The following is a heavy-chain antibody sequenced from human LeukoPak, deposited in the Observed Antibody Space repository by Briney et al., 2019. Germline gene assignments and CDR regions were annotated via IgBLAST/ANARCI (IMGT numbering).Heavy chain of an antibody. CDR1: GGPFSGYY. J-gene: IGHJ4*02. D-gene: IGHD3-10*01. CDR2: INHSGST. V-gene: IGHV4-34*01. Sequence: SETLSLTCAVYGGPFSGYYWSWIRQPPGKGLEWIGEINHSGSTNYNPSLKSRVTISVDTSKNQFSLKLSSVTAADTAVYYCARIKMVRGVIDYWGQGTLVTVSS. CDR3: ARIKMVRGVIDY.